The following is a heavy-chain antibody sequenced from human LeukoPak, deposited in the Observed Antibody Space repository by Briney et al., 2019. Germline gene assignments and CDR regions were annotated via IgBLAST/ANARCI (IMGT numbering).Heavy chain of an antibody. D-gene: IGHD3-3*01. CDR2: ISSSSSTI. CDR1: GFTFSSYS. CDR3: ARVFTIFSQRWFDP. J-gene: IGHJ5*02. V-gene: IGHV3-48*02. Sequence: GGSLRLSCAASGFTFSSYSMNWVRQAPGKGLEWVSYISSSSSTIYYADSVKGRFTISRDNAKNSLYLQMNSLRDEDTAVYYCARVFTIFSQRWFDPWGQGTLVTVSS.